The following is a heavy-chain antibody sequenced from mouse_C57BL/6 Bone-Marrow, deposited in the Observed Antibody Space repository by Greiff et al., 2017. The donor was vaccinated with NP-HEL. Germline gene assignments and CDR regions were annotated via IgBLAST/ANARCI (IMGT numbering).Heavy chain of an antibody. D-gene: IGHD2-4*01. V-gene: IGHV5-16*01. CDR1: GFTFSDYY. J-gene: IGHJ4*01. Sequence: EVKVVESEGGLVQPGSSMKLSCTASGFTFSDYYMAWVRQVPEKGLEWVANINYDGSSTYYLDSLKSRFIISKDNAKNILYVQMSSLKSEDTATYYCAREGGLRRRTYAMDYWGQGTSVTVSS. CDR2: INYDGSST. CDR3: AREGGLRRRTYAMDY.